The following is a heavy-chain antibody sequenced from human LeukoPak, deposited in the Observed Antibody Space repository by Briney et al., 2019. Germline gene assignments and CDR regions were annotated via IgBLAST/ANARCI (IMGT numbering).Heavy chain of an antibody. CDR3: ARESHDVLQYVGGH. Sequence: ASVKVSCKASGYTFTRYYMHWVRQAPGQGLEWMGIINCSSGRTNYAQKFQGRVTMTRDTSTSTVFMELSSLRSEDTAVYYCARESHDVLQYVGGHWGQGTLVTVSS. J-gene: IGHJ4*02. CDR2: INCSSGRT. CDR1: GYTFTRYY. D-gene: IGHD3-9*01. V-gene: IGHV1-46*01.